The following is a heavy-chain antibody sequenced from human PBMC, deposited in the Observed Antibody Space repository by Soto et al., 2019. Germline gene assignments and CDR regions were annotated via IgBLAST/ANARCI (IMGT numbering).Heavy chain of an antibody. V-gene: IGHV4-59*08. CDR2: IYYSGST. CDR3: ARLAEYYGSGVRAAFDI. D-gene: IGHD3-10*01. J-gene: IGHJ3*02. CDR1: GGSISSYY. Sequence: SETLSLTCTVSGGSISSYYWSWIRQPPGKGLEWIGYIYYSGSTNYNPSLKSRVTISVDTSKNQFSLKLSSVTAADTAVYYCARLAEYYGSGVRAAFDICGQGTMVTVS.